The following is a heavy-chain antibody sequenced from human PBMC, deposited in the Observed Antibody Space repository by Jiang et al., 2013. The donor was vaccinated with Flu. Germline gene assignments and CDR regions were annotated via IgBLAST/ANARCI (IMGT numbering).Heavy chain of an antibody. CDR2: IYYSGST. V-gene: IGHV4-39*01. D-gene: IGHD2-15*01. CDR3: ASPQSADEVALRY. J-gene: IGHJ4*02. CDR1: GGSISSSSYY. Sequence: SGSGLVKPSETLSLTCTVSGGSISSSSYYWGWIRQPPGKGLEWIGSIYYSGSTYYNPSLKSRVTISVDTSKNQFSLKLSSVTAADTAVYYCASPQSADEVALRYWGQGTLVTVSS.